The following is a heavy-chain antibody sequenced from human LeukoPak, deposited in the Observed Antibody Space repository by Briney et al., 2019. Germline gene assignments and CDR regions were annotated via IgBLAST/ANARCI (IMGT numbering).Heavy chain of an antibody. J-gene: IGHJ4*02. CDR2: INHSGST. Sequence: ASETLSLTCAVYGGSFSGYYLSWIRQPRGKGLEWIGEINHSGSTNYNPSLKSRVTISVDTSKNQFSLKLSSVTGADPAVYYCARARRVLRNGFDYWRQATLVTVSS. CDR1: GGSFSGYY. D-gene: IGHD5/OR15-5a*01. CDR3: ARARRVLRNGFDY. V-gene: IGHV4-34*01.